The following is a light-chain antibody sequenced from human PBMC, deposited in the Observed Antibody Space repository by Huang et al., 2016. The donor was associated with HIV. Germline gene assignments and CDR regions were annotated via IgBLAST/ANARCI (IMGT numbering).Light chain of an antibody. CDR2: GES. J-gene: IGKJ2*01. Sequence: EIVMTQSPATLSVSPGERATLSCRASQSVSSNLAWYQHKPGQAHRLLIYGESNRATGIPSRFSGSGSGTEFTLTISSLQSEDFAVYYCQQYNNWPYTFGQGTKLEIK. CDR3: QQYNNWPYT. V-gene: IGKV3-15*01. CDR1: QSVSSN.